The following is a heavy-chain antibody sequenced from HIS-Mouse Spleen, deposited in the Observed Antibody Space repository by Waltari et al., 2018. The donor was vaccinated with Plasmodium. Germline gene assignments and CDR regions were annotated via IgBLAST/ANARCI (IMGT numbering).Heavy chain of an antibody. Sequence: QVQLQESGPGLVKPSETLSLTCTVSGGSISSYYWSWIRQPPEKGLEWIGYIYYSGSTNYNPSLKSRVTISVDTSKNQFTLKLSSVTAADTAVYYCARDENLWGRGTLVTVSS. CDR1: GGSISSYY. CDR2: IYYSGST. V-gene: IGHV4-59*01. CDR3: ARDENL. J-gene: IGHJ2*01.